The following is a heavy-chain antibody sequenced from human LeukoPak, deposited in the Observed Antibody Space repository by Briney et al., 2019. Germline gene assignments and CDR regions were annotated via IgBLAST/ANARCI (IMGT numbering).Heavy chain of an antibody. CDR2: ISHSGST. CDR3: ARFERRYSSGWYWDY. J-gene: IGHJ4*02. D-gene: IGHD6-19*01. Sequence: SETLSLTCTVSGGSISRSTYYWGWLRQPPGKGLEWIGSISHSGSTYYNPSLKSRVTISVDTSKNQFSLKLSSLTAADTAVYYCARFERRYSSGWYWDYWGQGTLVTVSS. CDR1: GGSISRSTYY. V-gene: IGHV4-39*01.